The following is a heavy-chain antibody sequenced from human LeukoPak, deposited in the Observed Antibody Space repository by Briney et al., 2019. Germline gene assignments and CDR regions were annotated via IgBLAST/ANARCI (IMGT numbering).Heavy chain of an antibody. CDR1: GGSISSYY. Sequence: SETLSLTCTVSGGSISSYYWSWIWQPPGKGLEWIGYIYYSGSTNYNPSLKSRVTISVDTSKNQFSLKLSSVTAADTAVYYCARHSIWFGELDYYGMDVWGQGTTVTVSS. V-gene: IGHV4-59*08. D-gene: IGHD3-10*01. J-gene: IGHJ6*02. CDR2: IYYSGST. CDR3: ARHSIWFGELDYYGMDV.